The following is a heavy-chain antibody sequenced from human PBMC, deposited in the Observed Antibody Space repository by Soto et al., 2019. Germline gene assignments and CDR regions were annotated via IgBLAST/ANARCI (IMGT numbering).Heavy chain of an antibody. Sequence: SETLSLTCTVSGGSISSYYWSWIRQPPGKGLEWIGYIYYSGSTNYNPSLKSRVTISVDTSKNQFSLKLSSVTAADTAVYYCARSWMQLYDKNWFDPWSQGTLVTVSS. D-gene: IGHD5-18*01. J-gene: IGHJ5*02. CDR3: ARSWMQLYDKNWFDP. V-gene: IGHV4-59*01. CDR2: IYYSGST. CDR1: GGSISSYY.